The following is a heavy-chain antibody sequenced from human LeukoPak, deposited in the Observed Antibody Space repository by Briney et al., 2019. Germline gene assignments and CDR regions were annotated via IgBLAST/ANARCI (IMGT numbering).Heavy chain of an antibody. D-gene: IGHD3-10*01. J-gene: IGHJ4*02. CDR1: GFTFSDYW. V-gene: IGHV3-74*01. CDR3: AKDERRYYNSGTYYPHYFDY. CDR2: ISTEGSTT. Sequence: GGSLRLSCAASGFTFSDYWMHWVRHVPGKGLMWVSRISTEGSTTNYVESVRGRFTVSRDNSKNTLYLQMNSLRVEDTAVYYCAKDERRYYNSGTYYPHYFDYWGQGTLVTVSS.